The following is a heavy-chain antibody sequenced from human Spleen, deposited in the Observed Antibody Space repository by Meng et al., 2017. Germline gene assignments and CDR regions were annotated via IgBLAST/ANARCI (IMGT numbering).Heavy chain of an antibody. D-gene: IGHD1-7*01. J-gene: IGHJ5*02. V-gene: IGHV1-69*13. Sequence: SVKVSCKASGGTFGTFGICWVRQAPGQGLEWMGGITPMFGMPNYAEKFQDRVTITADESTNTAYMELSSLRFEDTAVYYCARVNWNYSNRWFDPWGQGTLVTVSS. CDR3: ARVNWNYSNRWFDP. CDR2: ITPMFGMP. CDR1: GGTFGTFG.